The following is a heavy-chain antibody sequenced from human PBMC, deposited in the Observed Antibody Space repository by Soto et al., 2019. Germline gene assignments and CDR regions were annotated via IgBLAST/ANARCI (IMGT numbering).Heavy chain of an antibody. CDR3: ARDLGGEYSSSWTDYYYYGMDV. J-gene: IGHJ6*02. Sequence: EVQLVESGGGLVKPRGSLRLSCAASGFTFSSYSMNWVRQAPGKGLEWVSSISSSSSYIYYADSVKGRFTISRDNAKNSLYLQMNSLRAEDTAVYYCARDLGGEYSSSWTDYYYYGMDVWGQGTTVTVSS. D-gene: IGHD6-13*01. CDR1: GFTFSSYS. V-gene: IGHV3-21*01. CDR2: ISSSSSYI.